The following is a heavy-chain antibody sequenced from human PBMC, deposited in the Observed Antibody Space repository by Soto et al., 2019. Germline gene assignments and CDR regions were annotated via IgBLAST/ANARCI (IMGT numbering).Heavy chain of an antibody. CDR1: GYSFTSYW. Sequence: PGESLKISCKGSGYSFTSYWIGWVRQMPGKGPEWMGIIYPGDSDTRYSPSFQGQVTISADKSISTAYLQWSSLKASDTAMYYCARQGRTIFGAYYYYYGMDVWGQGTTVTVSS. V-gene: IGHV5-51*01. CDR3: ARQGRTIFGAYYYYYGMDV. D-gene: IGHD3-3*01. J-gene: IGHJ6*02. CDR2: IYPGDSDT.